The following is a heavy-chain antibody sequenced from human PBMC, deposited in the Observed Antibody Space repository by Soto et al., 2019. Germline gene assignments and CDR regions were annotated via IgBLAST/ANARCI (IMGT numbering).Heavy chain of an antibody. V-gene: IGHV3-15*07. CDR1: GFTFSDAW. CDR3: ATEYYYGLNV. J-gene: IGHJ6*02. CDR2: VLSKTHGGTI. Sequence: GGSLRLSCAASGFTFSDAWMNWVRQAPGEGLEWVGRVLSKTHGGTIEYAAPVKGRFTISRDDSKNTLSLQMNSLKIEDTAVYYCATEYYYGLNVWGQGTTVTVSS.